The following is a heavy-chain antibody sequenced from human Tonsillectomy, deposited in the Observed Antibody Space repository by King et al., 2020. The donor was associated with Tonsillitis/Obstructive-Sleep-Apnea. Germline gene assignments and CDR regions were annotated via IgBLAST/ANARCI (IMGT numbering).Heavy chain of an antibody. CDR2: INHSGST. V-gene: IGHV4-34*01. CDR1: GGSFSAYY. CDR3: ARSELVVVPAAGNYYYYMDV. Sequence: VQLQQWGAGLLKPSETLSLTCAVYGGSFSAYYWSWIRQPPGKGLEWIGEINHSGSTNYNPSLKIRVTISVDTSKNQFSLKLSSVTAADTAVYYCARSELVVVPAAGNYYYYMDVWGKGTTVTVSS. J-gene: IGHJ6*03. D-gene: IGHD2-2*01.